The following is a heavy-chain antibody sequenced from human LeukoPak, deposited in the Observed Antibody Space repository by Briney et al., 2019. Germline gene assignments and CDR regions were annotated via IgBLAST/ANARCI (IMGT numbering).Heavy chain of an antibody. V-gene: IGHV3-30*03. Sequence: GGSLRLSCAASGFTFSSYGMHWIRQAPGKGLEWVAVISYDGRNKYYADSVKGRFTVSRDNSKNTLYLQMNSLRAEDTAVYYCASHWAQQVVSDYWGQGTLVTVSS. CDR3: ASHWAQQVVSDY. CDR2: ISYDGRNK. J-gene: IGHJ4*02. CDR1: GFTFSSYG. D-gene: IGHD6-13*01.